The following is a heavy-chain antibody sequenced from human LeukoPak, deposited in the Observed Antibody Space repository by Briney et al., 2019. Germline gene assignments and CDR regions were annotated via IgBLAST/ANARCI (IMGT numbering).Heavy chain of an antibody. V-gene: IGHV3-9*01. D-gene: IGHD3-22*01. CDR1: GFTFDDYA. CDR3: AKGNDSSGYYPFLPY. CDR2: ISWNSGSI. Sequence: PGRSLRLSCAASGFTFDDYAMHWVQQAPGKGLEWVSGISWNSGSIGYADSVKGRFTISRDNAKNSLYLQMNSLRAEDTALYYCAKGNDSSGYYPFLPYWGQGTLVTVSS. J-gene: IGHJ4*02.